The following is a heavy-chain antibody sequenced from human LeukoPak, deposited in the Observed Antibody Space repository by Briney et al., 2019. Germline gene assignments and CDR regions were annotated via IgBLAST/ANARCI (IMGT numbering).Heavy chain of an antibody. Sequence: GGSLRLSCAASGFTFSSYGMHWVRQAPGKGLEWVALIWYDGNNKYYADSVKGRFTISRDNSKNTLYLQLNSLRAEDTAVYCCARQHCSGGDCYFFDWGQGTLVTVSS. J-gene: IGHJ4*02. CDR1: GFTFSSYG. V-gene: IGHV3-33*01. CDR2: IWYDGNNK. D-gene: IGHD2-15*01. CDR3: ARQHCSGGDCYFFD.